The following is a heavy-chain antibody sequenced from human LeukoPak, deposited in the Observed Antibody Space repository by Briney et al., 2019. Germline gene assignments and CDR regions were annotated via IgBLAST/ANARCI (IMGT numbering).Heavy chain of an antibody. J-gene: IGHJ4*02. CDR1: GFTFDDYA. D-gene: IGHD6-13*01. CDR2: ISWNSGSI. CDR3: AKDRGSSRILDY. V-gene: IGHV3-9*01. Sequence: GGSLGLSCAASGFTFDDYAMHWVRQAPGKGLEWVSGISWNSGSIGYADSVKGRFTISRDNAKNSLYLQMNSPRAEDTALYYCAKDRGSSRILDYWGQGTLVTVSS.